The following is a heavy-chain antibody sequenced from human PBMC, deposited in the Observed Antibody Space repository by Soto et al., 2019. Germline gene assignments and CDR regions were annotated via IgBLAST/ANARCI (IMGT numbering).Heavy chain of an antibody. V-gene: IGHV1-8*01. CDR2: MNTNSDDT. CDR1: GYTSTSYD. CDR3: AREWSAAGHFYGMDV. D-gene: IGHD6-13*01. Sequence: ASVKVSCKTSGYTSTSYDINWVRQAPGQGLEWVGWMNTNSDDTRSAQKFRGRLTLTRDKSMRAVYMKLSNLRPDDTAVYYCAREWSAAGHFYGMDVWGQGTTVTVSS. J-gene: IGHJ6*02.